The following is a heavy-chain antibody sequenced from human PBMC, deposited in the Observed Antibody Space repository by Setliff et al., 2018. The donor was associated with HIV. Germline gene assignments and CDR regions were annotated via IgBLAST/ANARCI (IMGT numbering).Heavy chain of an antibody. D-gene: IGHD3-16*01. CDR2: IKEDGSRK. Sequence: PGGSLRLSCAGSGFTFSNYYMSWVRQAPGKGLEWVADIKEDGSRKYYVDSVKGRFTISRDNAKNSVYLQMNSLGGEDTAVYYCARDFVVGHRYDYSRVEWGQGTLVTVSS. V-gene: IGHV3-7*03. J-gene: IGHJ4*02. CDR3: ARDFVVGHRYDYSRVE. CDR1: GFTFSNYY.